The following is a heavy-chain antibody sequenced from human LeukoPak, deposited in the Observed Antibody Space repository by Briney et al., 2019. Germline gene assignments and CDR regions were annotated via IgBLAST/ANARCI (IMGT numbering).Heavy chain of an antibody. J-gene: IGHJ4*02. CDR2: INPSGGST. CDR1: GYTFTRYY. D-gene: IGHD6-13*01. Sequence: ASVKVSCKTSGYTFTRYYMHWVRQAPGQGLEWMGIINPSGGSTSYAQKFQGRVTMTRDMSTSTVYMELSSLRSEDTAVYYCAIAPIAAAGYYFDYWGQGTLVTVSS. V-gene: IGHV1-46*01. CDR3: AIAPIAAAGYYFDY.